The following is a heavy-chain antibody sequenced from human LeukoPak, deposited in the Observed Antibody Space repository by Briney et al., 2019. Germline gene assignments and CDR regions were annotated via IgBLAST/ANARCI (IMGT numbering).Heavy chain of an antibody. CDR3: ARRGGSSWYRDWFDP. J-gene: IGHJ5*02. V-gene: IGHV4-39*01. CDR1: GGSISSSSYD. D-gene: IGHD6-13*01. Sequence: SETLSLTCTISGGSISSSSYDWGWIRQPPGKGLEWIGSIYYSGSTYYNPSLKSRVTISVDTSKNQFSLKLSSVTAADTAVYYCARRGGSSWYRDWFDPWGQGTLVTVSS. CDR2: IYYSGST.